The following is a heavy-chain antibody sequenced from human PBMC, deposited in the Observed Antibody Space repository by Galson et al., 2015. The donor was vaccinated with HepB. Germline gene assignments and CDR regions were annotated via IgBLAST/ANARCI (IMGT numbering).Heavy chain of an antibody. CDR3: ARRYDSGAIRYFHH. CDR2: IYTGDSDT. D-gene: IGHD6-25*01. CDR1: GYSFTNYW. J-gene: IGHJ1*01. V-gene: IGHV5-51*01. Sequence: QSGAEVKKPGESLKISCKGSGYSFTNYWIGWVRQMPGKGLEWMAIIYTGDSDTRYSPSLQGQVTFSVDKSSSTAYLQWSSLKASDTAMYYCARRYDSGAIRYFHHWGQGTLVTVSS.